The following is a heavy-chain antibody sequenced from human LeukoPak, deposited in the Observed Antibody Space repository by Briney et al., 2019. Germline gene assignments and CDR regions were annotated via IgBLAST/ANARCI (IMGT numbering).Heavy chain of an antibody. Sequence: PGGSLRLSCAASGFTFSSYAMSWVRQAPGKGLEWVSAISGSGGSTYYADSVKGRFTISRDNSKNTLYLQMNSLRAEDTAVYYCAKDLASSSLSGNWFDPWGQGTLVTVSS. D-gene: IGHD6-13*01. CDR1: GFTFSSYA. CDR2: ISGSGGST. J-gene: IGHJ5*02. V-gene: IGHV3-23*01. CDR3: AKDLASSSLSGNWFDP.